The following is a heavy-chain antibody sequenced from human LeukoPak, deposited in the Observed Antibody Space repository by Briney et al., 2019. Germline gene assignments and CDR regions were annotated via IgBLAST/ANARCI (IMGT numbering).Heavy chain of an antibody. D-gene: IGHD4-11*01. J-gene: IGHJ3*02. CDR2: IYYSVST. CDR1: GGAISSYY. CDR3: ARCTVTFDAFDI. V-gene: IGHV4-59*12. Sequence: PSETLSLTCTVSGGAISSYYWSWIRQPPGKGLEWIGYIYYSVSTNNNPSLKSRVTMSVDTSKNQFSLKLSSVTAADTAVYYCARCTVTFDAFDIWGQGTMVTVSS.